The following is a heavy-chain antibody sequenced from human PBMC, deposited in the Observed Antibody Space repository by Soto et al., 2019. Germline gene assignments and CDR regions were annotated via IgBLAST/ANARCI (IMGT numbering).Heavy chain of an antibody. Sequence: QVQLVQSGAEVKKPGSSVKVSCKASGGTFSSYAISWVRQAPGQGLEWMGGIIPIFGTANYAQKFQGRVTITADKSTSKAHMEMCSLRYADTAVYSCARPTREWLPPARDDYYGMDVWGQGTTVTVSS. J-gene: IGHJ6*02. D-gene: IGHD3-3*01. CDR2: IIPIFGTA. V-gene: IGHV1-69*06. CDR1: GGTFSSYA. CDR3: ARPTREWLPPARDDYYGMDV.